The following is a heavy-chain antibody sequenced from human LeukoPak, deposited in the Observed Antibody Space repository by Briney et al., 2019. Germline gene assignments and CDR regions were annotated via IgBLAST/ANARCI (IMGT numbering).Heavy chain of an antibody. CDR3: ARGGYYYDSSGYYSLLDY. D-gene: IGHD3-22*01. J-gene: IGHJ4*02. CDR1: GYTFTSYD. CDR2: MNPNSGNT. Sequence: GASMKVSCKASGYTFTSYDINWVRQATGQGLEWMGWMNPNSGNTGYAQKFQGRVTMTRNTSISTAYMELSSLRSEDTAVYYCARGGYYYDSSGYYSLLDYWGQGTLVTVSS. V-gene: IGHV1-8*01.